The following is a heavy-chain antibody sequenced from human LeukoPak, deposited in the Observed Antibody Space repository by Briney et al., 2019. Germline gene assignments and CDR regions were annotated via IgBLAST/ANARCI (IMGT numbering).Heavy chain of an antibody. V-gene: IGHV1-2*02. CDR1: GYTFTGYY. D-gene: IGHD1-26*01. CDR3: ARDFSLRGATGGHYYYYYMDV. J-gene: IGHJ6*03. CDR2: INPNSGGT. Sequence: ASVKVSCKASGYTFTGYYMHWVRQAPGQGLEWMGWINPNSGGTNYAQKFQGRVTMTRDTSISTAYMELSRLRSDDTAVYCCARDFSLRGATGGHYYYYYMDVWGKGTTVTVSS.